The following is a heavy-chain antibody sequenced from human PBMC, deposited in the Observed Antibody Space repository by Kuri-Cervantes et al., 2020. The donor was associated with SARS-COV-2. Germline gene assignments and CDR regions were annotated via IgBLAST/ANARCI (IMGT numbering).Heavy chain of an antibody. J-gene: IGHJ4*02. CDR1: GGSFSGYY. D-gene: IGHD5-24*01. V-gene: IGHV4-34*01. Sequence: SQTLSLTCAVYGGSFSGYYWSWIRQPPGKGLEWIREINHSGSTNYNPSLKSRVTISVDTSKNQFSLKLSSVTAADTAVYYCARKVEMATISHWGQGTLVTVSS. CDR2: INHSGST. CDR3: ARKVEMATISH.